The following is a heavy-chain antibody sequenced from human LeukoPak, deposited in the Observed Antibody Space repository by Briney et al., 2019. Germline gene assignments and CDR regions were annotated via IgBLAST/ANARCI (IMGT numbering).Heavy chain of an antibody. CDR1: GYTFTSYD. J-gene: IGHJ1*01. Sequence: ASVKVSCKASGYTFTSYDINWVRQATGQGLEWMGWMNPNSGNTGYAQKFQGRVTITRDTSASTAYMELSSLRSEDTAVYYCATQDSDSRGYRRPKYLQHWGQGTLVTVSS. CDR2: MNPNSGNT. D-gene: IGHD3-22*01. V-gene: IGHV1-8*03. CDR3: ATQDSDSRGYRRPKYLQH.